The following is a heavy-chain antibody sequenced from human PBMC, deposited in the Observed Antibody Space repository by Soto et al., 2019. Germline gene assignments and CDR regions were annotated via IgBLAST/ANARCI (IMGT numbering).Heavy chain of an antibody. CDR2: IYYSGST. CDR3: ARARTGWVPVGLDP. V-gene: IGHV4-59*01. CDR1: GGSISSYY. J-gene: IGHJ5*02. D-gene: IGHD1-26*01. Sequence: SETLSLTCTVSGGSISSYYWSWIRQPPGKGLEWIGYIYYSGSTNYNPSLKSRVTISVDTSKNQFSLKLSSVTAADTAVYYCARARTGWVPVGLDPWGQGTLVTVSS.